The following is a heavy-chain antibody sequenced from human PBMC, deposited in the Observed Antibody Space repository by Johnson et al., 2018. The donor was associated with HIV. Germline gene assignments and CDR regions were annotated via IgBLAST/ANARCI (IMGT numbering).Heavy chain of an antibody. V-gene: IGHV3-66*01. CDR3: ARESSSSSGAFDI. J-gene: IGHJ3*02. CDR1: GISVSVNH. CDR2: IDSGGTT. Sequence: EVQLVESGGGLVQPGGSLRLSCGVSGISVSVNHMSWVRQPPGKGLEWVSLIDSGGTTNYADSVKGRFTISRDISKNTLYLQMNSLRAEDTAVYYCARESSSSSGAFDIWGQGTMVTVSS. D-gene: IGHD6-6*01.